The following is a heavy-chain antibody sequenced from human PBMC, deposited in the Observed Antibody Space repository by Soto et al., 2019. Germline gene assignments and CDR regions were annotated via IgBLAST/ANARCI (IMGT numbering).Heavy chain of an antibody. D-gene: IGHD3-10*01. CDR3: ARGGRTFYYYGSGTYFDY. CDR1: GGSFSCYY. J-gene: IGHJ4*02. V-gene: IGHV4-34*01. Sequence: SETLSLTCAVYGGSFSCYYWSWIRQPPGKGLEWIGEINHSGSTNYNPSLKSRVTISVDTSKNQFSLKLSSVTAADTAVYYCARGGRTFYYYGSGTYFDYWGQGTLVTVSS. CDR2: INHSGST.